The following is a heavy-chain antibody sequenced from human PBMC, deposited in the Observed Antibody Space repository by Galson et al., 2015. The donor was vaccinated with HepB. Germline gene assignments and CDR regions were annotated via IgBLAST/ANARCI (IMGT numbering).Heavy chain of an antibody. J-gene: IGHJ6*02. CDR3: ARDYYGSGGYYTELYYYYYGMDV. V-gene: IGHV1-18*04. Sequence: SVKVSCKASGYTFTSYGISWVRQAPGQGLEWMGWISAYNGNTNYAQKLQGRVTMTTDTSTSTAYMELRSLRSDDTAVYYCARDYYGSGGYYTELYYYYYGMDVWGQGTTVTVSS. D-gene: IGHD3-10*01. CDR2: ISAYNGNT. CDR1: GYTFTSYG.